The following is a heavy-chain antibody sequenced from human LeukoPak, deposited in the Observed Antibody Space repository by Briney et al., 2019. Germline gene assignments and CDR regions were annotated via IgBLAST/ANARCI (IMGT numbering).Heavy chain of an antibody. CDR1: GYSISSGYY. J-gene: IGHJ4*02. CDR2: IYYSGST. CDR3: ARVSGKYYFDY. Sequence: SETLSLTCTVSGYSISSGYYWGWIRQPPGKGLEWIGYIYYSGSTNYNPSLKSRVTISVDTSKNQFSLKLSSVTAADTAVYYCARVSGKYYFDYWGQGTLVTVSS. V-gene: IGHV4-61*01.